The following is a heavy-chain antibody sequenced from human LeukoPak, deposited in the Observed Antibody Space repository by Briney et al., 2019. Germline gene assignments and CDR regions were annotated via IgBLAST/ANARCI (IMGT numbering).Heavy chain of an antibody. Sequence: GGSLRLSCAASGFTFSSYGMHWVRQAPGKGLEWVGRIKSKTDGGTTGYAAPVKGRFTISRDDSKNTLYLQMNSLKTEDTAVYYCSTTYYYDSSEGYWGQGILVTVSS. CDR2: IKSKTDGGTT. D-gene: IGHD3-22*01. V-gene: IGHV3-15*07. CDR1: GFTFSSYG. J-gene: IGHJ4*02. CDR3: STTYYYDSSEGY.